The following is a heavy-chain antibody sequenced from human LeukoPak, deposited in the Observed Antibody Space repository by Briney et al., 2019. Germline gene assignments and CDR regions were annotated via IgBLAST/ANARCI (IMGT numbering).Heavy chain of an antibody. CDR1: GFTFSSYA. CDR3: ARDLVPRRYCSGGSCHFFDY. J-gene: IGHJ4*02. CDR2: ISYDGSNK. Sequence: GGSLRLSCAASGFTFSSYAMHWVRQAPGKGLEWVAVISYDGSNKYYADSVKGRFTISRDNSKNTLYLQMNSLRAEDTAVYYCARDLVPRRYCSGGSCHFFDYWGQGTLVTVSS. D-gene: IGHD2-15*01. V-gene: IGHV3-30-3*01.